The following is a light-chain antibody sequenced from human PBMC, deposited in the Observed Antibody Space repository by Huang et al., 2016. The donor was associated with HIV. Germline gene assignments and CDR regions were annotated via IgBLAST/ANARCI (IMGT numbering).Light chain of an antibody. J-gene: IGKJ4*01. CDR2: GSS. CDR3: HQYNNWLLS. CDR1: RSVSTN. V-gene: IGKV3-15*01. Sequence: IEMTQSPATLSVSPGERVTLSCRANRSVSTNVAWYQQRPGQAPRRLIYGSSTRAPGVPARFSGSGSGTDFSLTISSLQSEDFALYYCHQYNNWLLSFGGGTRVDI.